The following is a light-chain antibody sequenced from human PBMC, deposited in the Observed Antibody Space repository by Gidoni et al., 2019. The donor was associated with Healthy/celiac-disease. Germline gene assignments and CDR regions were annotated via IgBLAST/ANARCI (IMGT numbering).Light chain of an antibody. Sequence: AIQLPQSLSSLSASVGDRVTITRRASQGISSSLAWYQQKPGKAPKLLIYDASSLEIGVPSRFSGSGSGTDFTLTISSLQPEDFATYYCQQYNNYPGTFGGGTKVEIK. CDR1: QGISSS. CDR3: QQYNNYPGT. CDR2: DAS. V-gene: IGKV1D-13*01. J-gene: IGKJ4*01.